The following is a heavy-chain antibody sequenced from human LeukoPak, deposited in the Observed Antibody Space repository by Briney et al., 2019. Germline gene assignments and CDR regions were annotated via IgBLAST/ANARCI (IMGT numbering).Heavy chain of an antibody. J-gene: IGHJ4*02. CDR3: ARDGRCGGDCYAS. V-gene: IGHV3-21*01. CDR2: ISSSSSYI. D-gene: IGHD2-21*02. CDR1: GFSFSSYT. Sequence: GSLRLSCAASGFSFSSYTMNWVRQAPGKGLEWVSIISSSSSYIYYADSVKGRFTISRDNAKNALYLQMNSLRVEDTAVYYCARDGRCGGDCYASWGQGTLVTVSS.